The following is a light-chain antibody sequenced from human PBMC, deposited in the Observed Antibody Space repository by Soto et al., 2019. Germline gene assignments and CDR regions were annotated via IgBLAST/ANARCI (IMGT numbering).Light chain of an antibody. CDR2: GAS. Sequence: PGERATLSCRASQCVISSYLAWYQQKPGQAPRLLIYGASSRATGIPDRFSGSGSGTDFTLTISRLEPEDVAVYYCQQYGSSPSYTFGQGTKLEIK. V-gene: IGKV3-20*01. CDR1: QCVISSY. J-gene: IGKJ2*01. CDR3: QQYGSSPSYT.